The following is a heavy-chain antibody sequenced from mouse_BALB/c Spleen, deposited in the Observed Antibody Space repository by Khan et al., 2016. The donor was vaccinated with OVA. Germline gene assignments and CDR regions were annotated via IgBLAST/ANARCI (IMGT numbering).Heavy chain of an antibody. V-gene: IGHV9-3-1*01. CDR1: GYTFTNYG. D-gene: IGHD4-1*02. CDR3: ARSNSYRYFDV. Sequence: QIQLVQSGPELKKPGETVKISCKASGYTFTNYGMNWVKQAPGKGLKWMGWINTYTGQPTYADDFKGRFAFSLETSASTAYLQINNLKNEDTATEFCARSNSYRYFDVWGEGTTVTVSS. J-gene: IGHJ1*01. CDR2: INTYTGQP.